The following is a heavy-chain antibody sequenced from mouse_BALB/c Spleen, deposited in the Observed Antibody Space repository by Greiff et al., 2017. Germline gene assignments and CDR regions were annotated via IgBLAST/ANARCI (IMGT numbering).Heavy chain of an antibody. J-gene: IGHJ2*01. V-gene: IGHV1-9*01. D-gene: IGHD1-2*01. Sequence: QVQLKQSGAELMKPGASVKISCKATGYTFSSYWIEWVKQRPGHGLEWIGEILPGSGSTNYNEKFKGKATFTADTSSNTAYMQLSSLTSEDSAVYYCARRGPLLRLPYYFDYWGQGTTLTVSS. CDR1: GYTFSSYW. CDR2: ILPGSGST. CDR3: ARRGPLLRLPYYFDY.